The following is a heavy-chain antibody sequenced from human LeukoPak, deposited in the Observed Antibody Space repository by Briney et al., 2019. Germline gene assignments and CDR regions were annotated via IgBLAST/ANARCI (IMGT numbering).Heavy chain of an antibody. D-gene: IGHD3-10*01. CDR1: GFTFSTYD. J-gene: IGHJ4*02. CDR2: IGSSGST. CDR3: ANPLYGSGPRGY. Sequence: LPGGSLRLSCAASGFTFSTYDMTWVRQAPGTGLEWVSAIGSSGSTYYADSVKGRFTISRDNSKNTLYLQMNSLRAEDTAIYYCANPLYGSGPRGYWGQGTLVTVSS. V-gene: IGHV3-23*01.